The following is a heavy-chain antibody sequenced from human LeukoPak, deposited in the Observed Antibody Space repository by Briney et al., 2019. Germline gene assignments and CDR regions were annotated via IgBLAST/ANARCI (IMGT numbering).Heavy chain of an antibody. D-gene: IGHD2-2*01. Sequence: PSETLSLTCTVSVGSFSSGSYYGSWIRQPPGKGLEWFGFIYYSGSTNYNPSLKSRVTISVDTSKNQFSLKLSSVTAADTAVYYCARDVGYCSSTSCARVTDYWGQGTLVTVSS. CDR3: ARDVGYCSSTSCARVTDY. V-gene: IGHV4-61*01. CDR2: IYYSGST. J-gene: IGHJ4*02. CDR1: VGSFSSGSYY.